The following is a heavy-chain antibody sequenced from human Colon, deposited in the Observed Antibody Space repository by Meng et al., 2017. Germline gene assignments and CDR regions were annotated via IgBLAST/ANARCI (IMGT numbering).Heavy chain of an antibody. CDR1: GGSFSGFY. CDR2: IDHFGIS. Sequence: QVQIQQGGAGLLKPSETLSLTCAVSGGSFSGFYRSWIRQPPGKGLEWIGEIDHFGISNYNSSLKGRLTMSVDTSKKQISLTLTSVTAADTAVYYCATGLRHGDWFNPWGPGTLVTVSS. J-gene: IGHJ5*02. V-gene: IGHV4-34*02. D-gene: IGHD4-17*01. CDR3: ATGLRHGDWFNP.